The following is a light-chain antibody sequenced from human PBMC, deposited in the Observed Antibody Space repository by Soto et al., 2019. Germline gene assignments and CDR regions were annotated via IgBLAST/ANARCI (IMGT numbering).Light chain of an antibody. CDR1: QSLNSW. V-gene: IGKV1-5*03. J-gene: IGKJ1*01. CDR2: KAS. CDR3: QHYIGYSGM. Sequence: DIQMTQSPSTLSASVGDRVTITCRASQSLNSWLAWYQHKPGKAPKLLIHKASILASGVPSRFSGSDSGAEFTITISSLQPDDFATYYCQHYIGYSGMFGQGTKVDIK.